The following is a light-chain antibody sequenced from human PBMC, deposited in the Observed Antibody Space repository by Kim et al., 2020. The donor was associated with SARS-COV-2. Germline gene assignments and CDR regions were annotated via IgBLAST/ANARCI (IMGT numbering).Light chain of an antibody. Sequence: PGQSITISRPGTSSDVGSYNLVSWYQQHPGKAPKLMIYEVSKRPSGVSNRFSGSKSGNTASLTISGLQAEDEADYYCCSYAGSRVVFGGGTQLTVL. CDR3: CSYAGSRVV. CDR1: SSDVGSYNL. CDR2: EVS. J-gene: IGLJ2*01. V-gene: IGLV2-23*02.